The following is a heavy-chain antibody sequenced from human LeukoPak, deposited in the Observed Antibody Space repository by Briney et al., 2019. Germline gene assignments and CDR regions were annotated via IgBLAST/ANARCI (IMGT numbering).Heavy chain of an antibody. Sequence: SETLSLTCTVSGGSISSYYWSWIRQPPGKGLEWIGSIYYSGSTYYNPSLKSRVTISVDTSKNQFSLKLSSVTAADTAVYYCASSEKDEVLRFLEWSPGFDYWGQGTLVTVSS. V-gene: IGHV4-59*12. CDR3: ASSEKDEVLRFLEWSPGFDY. CDR2: IYYSGST. CDR1: GGSISSYY. J-gene: IGHJ4*02. D-gene: IGHD3-3*01.